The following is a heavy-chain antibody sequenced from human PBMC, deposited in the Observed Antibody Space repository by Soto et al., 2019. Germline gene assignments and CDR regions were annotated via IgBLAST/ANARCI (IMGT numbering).Heavy chain of an antibody. CDR1: CGSISSYY. D-gene: IGHD3-3*01. CDR3: ARGNDFWRRHLDP. Sequence: SETLSLTCTVSCGSISSYYWSWIRQPPGKGLEWIGYIYYSGSTNYNPSLKSRVTISVDTSKNQFSLKLSSVTAADTAVYYCARGNDFWRRHLDPWGQGTLVTVSS. V-gene: IGHV4-59*01. J-gene: IGHJ5*02. CDR2: IYYSGST.